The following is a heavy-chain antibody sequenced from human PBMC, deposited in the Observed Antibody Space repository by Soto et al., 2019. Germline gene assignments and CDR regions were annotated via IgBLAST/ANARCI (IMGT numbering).Heavy chain of an antibody. CDR3: ARDAYPSTPDYYYYGMDV. V-gene: IGHV3-11*06. CDR1: GFTFSDYY. D-gene: IGHD2-15*01. J-gene: IGHJ6*02. Sequence: PGGSLRLSCAASGFTFSDYYMSWIRQAPGKGLEWVSYISSSSSYTNYADSVKGRFTISRDNAKNSLYLQMNSLRAEDTAVYYCARDAYPSTPDYYYYGMDVWGQGTTVTVSS. CDR2: ISSSSSYT.